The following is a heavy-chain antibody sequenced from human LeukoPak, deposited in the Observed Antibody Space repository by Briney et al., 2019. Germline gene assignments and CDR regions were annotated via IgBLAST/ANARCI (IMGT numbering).Heavy chain of an antibody. J-gene: IGHJ4*02. CDR1: GGSISSGGYS. CDR3: ASRRWFGELYSDY. CDR2: IYHSGST. D-gene: IGHD3-10*01. V-gene: IGHV4-30-2*01. Sequence: SETLSLTCAVSGGSISSGGYSWSWIRQPPEKGLEWIGYIYHSGSTYYNPSLKSRVTISVDRSKNQFSLKLSSVTAADTAVYYCASRRWFGELYSDYWGQGTLVTVSS.